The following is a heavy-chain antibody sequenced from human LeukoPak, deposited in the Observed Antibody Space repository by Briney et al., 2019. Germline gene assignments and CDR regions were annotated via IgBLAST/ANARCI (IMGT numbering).Heavy chain of an antibody. CDR2: IASDGSST. V-gene: IGHV3-74*01. D-gene: IGHD5-18*01. Sequence: PGGSLRLSCAASGFTFSSYWMNWVRQAPGKGLVWVSRIASDGSSTTYADSVKGRFSISRDNSKNTLYLQMNSLRAEDTAVFYCAKDADSYGFSGYFDYWGQGTLVTDSS. J-gene: IGHJ4*02. CDR3: AKDADSYGFSGYFDY. CDR1: GFTFSSYW.